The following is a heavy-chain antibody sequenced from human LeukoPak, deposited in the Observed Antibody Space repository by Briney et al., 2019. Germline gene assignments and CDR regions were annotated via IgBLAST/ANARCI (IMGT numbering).Heavy chain of an antibody. Sequence: PSETLSLTCTVSGGSISSRPYSWGWVRQAPGKGLEWVSYISSSSSTIYYADSVMGRFTISRDNAKNSLYLQMNSLRAEDTAVYYCARSPNYKGYFDYWGQGTLVTVSS. CDR2: ISSSSSTI. D-gene: IGHD3-10*01. CDR1: GGSISSRPYS. V-gene: IGHV3-48*04. J-gene: IGHJ4*02. CDR3: ARSPNYKGYFDY.